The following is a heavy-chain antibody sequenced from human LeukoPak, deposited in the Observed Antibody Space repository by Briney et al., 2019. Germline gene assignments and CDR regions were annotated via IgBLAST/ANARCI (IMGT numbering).Heavy chain of an antibody. V-gene: IGHV4-4*07. CDR3: AREEAAPDAFDI. CDR2: IYTSGST. CDR1: GDSISSYY. J-gene: IGHJ3*02. D-gene: IGHD6-13*01. Sequence: KPSETLSLTCTVSGDSISSYYWSWIRQPAGKGLEWIGRIYTSGSTNYNPSLKSRVTISVDTSKNQFSLKLSSVTAADTAVYYCAREEAAPDAFDIWGQGTMVTVSS.